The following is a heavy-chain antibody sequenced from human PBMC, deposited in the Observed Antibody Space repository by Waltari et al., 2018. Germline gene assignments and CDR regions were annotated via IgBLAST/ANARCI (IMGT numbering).Heavy chain of an antibody. J-gene: IGHJ4*02. D-gene: IGHD6-25*01. V-gene: IGHV3-23*01. CDR2: ISGSGGST. CDR3: ARMGLSGALWFDY. Sequence: EVQLLESGGGLVQPGGSLRLSCAASGFTFSSYAMSWVRQAPGKGLEWVSAISGSGGSTYYADSVKGRFTISRNNSKNTLYLQMNSLRAEDTAVYYCARMGLSGALWFDYWGQGTLVTVSS. CDR1: GFTFSSYA.